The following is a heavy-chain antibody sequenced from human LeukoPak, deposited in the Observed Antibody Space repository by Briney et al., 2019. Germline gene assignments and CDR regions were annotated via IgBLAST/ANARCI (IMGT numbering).Heavy chain of an antibody. D-gene: IGHD3-16*01. Sequence: GGTLRLSCAASGFTFSSYGMSWVRQAPGKGLEWVSAISGSGGSTYYADSVKGRFTISRDNSKNTLYLQMNSLRAEDTAVYYCAKRGGMYPAYYFDYWGQGTLVTVSS. V-gene: IGHV3-23*01. CDR2: ISGSGGST. J-gene: IGHJ4*02. CDR1: GFTFSSYG. CDR3: AKRGGMYPAYYFDY.